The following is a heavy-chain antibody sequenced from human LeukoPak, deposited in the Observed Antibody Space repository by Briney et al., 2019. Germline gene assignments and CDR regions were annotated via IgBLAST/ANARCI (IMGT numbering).Heavy chain of an antibody. Sequence: GASVKVSCKASGYTFTGYYMHWVRQAPGQGLEWMGWINPNSGGTNYAQKFQGRVTMTRDTSISTAYLQWSSLKASDTAMYYCARLAIAARLMNNWFDPWGQGTLVTVSS. V-gene: IGHV1-2*02. CDR1: GYTFTGYY. D-gene: IGHD6-6*01. CDR3: ARLAIAARLMNNWFDP. J-gene: IGHJ5*02. CDR2: INPNSGGT.